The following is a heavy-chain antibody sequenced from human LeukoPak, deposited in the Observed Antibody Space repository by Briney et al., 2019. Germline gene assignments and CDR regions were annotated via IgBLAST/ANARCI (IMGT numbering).Heavy chain of an antibody. J-gene: IGHJ4*02. V-gene: IGHV4-30-4*07. CDR2: IYYSGST. D-gene: IGHD3-10*01. CDR1: GGSISSGGYS. CDR3: ARVRSGVLWFGELDY. Sequence: SETLSLTCAVSGGSISSGGYSWSWIRQPPGKGLEWIGYIYYSGSTYYNPSLKSRVTISVDTSKNQFSLKLSSVTAADTAVYYCARVRSGVLWFGELDYWGQGTLVTVSS.